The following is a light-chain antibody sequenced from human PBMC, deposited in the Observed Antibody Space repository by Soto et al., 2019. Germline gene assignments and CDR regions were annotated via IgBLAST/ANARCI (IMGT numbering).Light chain of an antibody. Sequence: DIQMTQSPSSLSAAVGDRVTITCRASQDINKYLNWYHQTPGKAPKLLIFSTSTLYSGVPSRFSGSRSGTDFTLTISSLQPEDFATYYCQHSYSSPYTFGQGTKVEIK. CDR3: QHSYSSPYT. V-gene: IGKV1-39*01. CDR2: STS. CDR1: QDINKY. J-gene: IGKJ2*01.